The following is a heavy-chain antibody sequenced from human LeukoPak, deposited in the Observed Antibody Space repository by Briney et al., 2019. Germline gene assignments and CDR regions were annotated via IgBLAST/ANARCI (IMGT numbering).Heavy chain of an antibody. V-gene: IGHV3-48*04. CDR1: GFSFSTYS. CDR3: ARSSYWEEYFDL. D-gene: IGHD2-8*02. Sequence: SGGSLRLSCAASGFSFSTYSMNWVRQAPGKGLEWVSYISSSSSTIYYADSVKGRFTISRDNAKNSLYLQMNSLRAEDTAVYYCARSSYWEEYFDLWGRGTLVTVSS. J-gene: IGHJ2*01. CDR2: ISSSSSTI.